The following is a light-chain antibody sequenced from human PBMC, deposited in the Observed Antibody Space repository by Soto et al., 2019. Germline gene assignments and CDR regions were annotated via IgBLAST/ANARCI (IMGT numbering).Light chain of an antibody. CDR2: AAS. J-gene: IGKJ3*01. Sequence: DIQMTQSPSSLSASVGDRVTITCRASQSINSYLNWYQQKPGKAPKLLIYAASSLQSGVPSRFSGSGSGTDSTLTINSLQPEDFATYYCQQSYSTPFTFGPGTKVDIK. CDR3: QQSYSTPFT. CDR1: QSINSY. V-gene: IGKV1-39*01.